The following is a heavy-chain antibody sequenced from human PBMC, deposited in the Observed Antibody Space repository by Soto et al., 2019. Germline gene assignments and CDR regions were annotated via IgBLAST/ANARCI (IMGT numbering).Heavy chain of an antibody. V-gene: IGHV5-51*01. CDR1: GYSFPTYW. CDR2: IYPSDSDT. Sequence: GESLKISCKGSGYSFPTYWIGWVRQMPGKGLEWMGIIYPSDSDTRYGPSFRGEVTISVDKSINTAYLQWSSLKASDTAMYYCARFRGSGWYYFDYWGQGTLVTVSS. J-gene: IGHJ4*02. CDR3: ARFRGSGWYYFDY. D-gene: IGHD6-19*01.